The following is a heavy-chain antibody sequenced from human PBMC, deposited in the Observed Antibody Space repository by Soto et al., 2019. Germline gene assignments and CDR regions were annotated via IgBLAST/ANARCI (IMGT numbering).Heavy chain of an antibody. Sequence: QVQLVQSGAEVKRPGSSVKVSCKASGDTFTFYSINWVRQAPGLGLEWMGRINPILSMSNYAQRFQGRVTMTADKSTSKAYMALSSLRSEDTAIYYCASSYGSGYRAFDYWGQGALVTVSS. V-gene: IGHV1-69*02. D-gene: IGHD3-10*01. CDR1: GDTFTFYS. CDR2: INPILSMS. J-gene: IGHJ4*02. CDR3: ASSYGSGYRAFDY.